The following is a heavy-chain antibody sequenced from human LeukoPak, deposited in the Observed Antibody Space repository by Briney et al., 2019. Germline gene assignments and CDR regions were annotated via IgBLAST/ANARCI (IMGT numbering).Heavy chain of an antibody. V-gene: IGHV3-7*01. D-gene: IGHD2-21*02. CDR1: GFTFSSYW. CDR2: IKQDGSEK. J-gene: IGHJ3*02. CDR3: NVPRVVTAPATDAFDI. Sequence: GGSLRLSCAASGFTFSSYWMSWVRQAPGKGLEWVANIKQDGSEKYYVDSVKGRFTISRDNAKNSLYLQMDSLRAEDTAVYYCNVPRVVTAPATDAFDIWGQGTMVTVSS.